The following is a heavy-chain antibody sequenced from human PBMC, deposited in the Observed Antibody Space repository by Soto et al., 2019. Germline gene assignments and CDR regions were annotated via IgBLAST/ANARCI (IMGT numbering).Heavy chain of an antibody. Sequence: GVSLRLSCAASGFSFSTSTMNWVRQAPGKGLEWVSYISSGSTTIYYADSVKGRFTISRDNGKNSLYLQMNSLRDEDTAVYYCARVRRNDASDYYGMDVWGQGTTVTVSS. CDR2: ISSGSTTI. CDR1: GFSFSTST. J-gene: IGHJ6*02. V-gene: IGHV3-48*02. CDR3: ARVRRNDASDYYGMDV. D-gene: IGHD1-1*01.